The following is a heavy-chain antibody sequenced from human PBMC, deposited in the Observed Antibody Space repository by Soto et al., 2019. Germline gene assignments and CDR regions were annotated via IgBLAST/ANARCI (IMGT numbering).Heavy chain of an antibody. V-gene: IGHV3-23*01. Sequence: GGSLRLSCAASGFTFSSYAMSWVRQAPGKGLEWVSAISGSGGSTYYADSVKGRFTYSRDKSINTLFLQKNSLRAEDTAVYYCAKDPTSSSFDDAFDIWGQGTMVTVSS. J-gene: IGHJ3*02. D-gene: IGHD6-6*01. CDR3: AKDPTSSSFDDAFDI. CDR2: ISGSGGST. CDR1: GFTFSSYA.